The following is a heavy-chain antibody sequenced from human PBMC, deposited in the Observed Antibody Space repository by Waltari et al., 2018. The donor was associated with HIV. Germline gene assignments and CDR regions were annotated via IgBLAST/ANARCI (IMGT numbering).Heavy chain of an antibody. J-gene: IGHJ3*01. CDR2: IYSGGIT. CDR1: GFTVHSNY. V-gene: IGHV3-53*01. CDR3: ARDRPNYYDSSGYSSVFDV. D-gene: IGHD3-22*01. Sequence: QLVESGGGLIQPGGSLRLSCAASGFTVHSNYVNWIRQAPGKGLGWVSFIYSGGITYYADSVKGRFTISRDNSKNTIYLQMNSLRAEDTAVYYCARDRPNYYDSSGYSSVFDVWGQGTMVTVSS.